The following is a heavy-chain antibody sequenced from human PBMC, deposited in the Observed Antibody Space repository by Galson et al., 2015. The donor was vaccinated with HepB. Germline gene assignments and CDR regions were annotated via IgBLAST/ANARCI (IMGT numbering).Heavy chain of an antibody. J-gene: IGHJ6*02. Sequence: QSGAEVKKPGESLKISCQGSGYYFTKYWIAWVRQVPGKGLEWMGVIYPGDSDTRYSPSFRGQVTISADKSTNTAYLRWSSLKASDTAIYYCARQKRGGDTPMFGVYYDYYGMDVWGQGTTVTVSS. CDR1: GYYFTKYW. D-gene: IGHD5-18*01. V-gene: IGHV5-51*01. CDR2: IYPGDSDT. CDR3: ARQKRGGDTPMFGVYYDYYGMDV.